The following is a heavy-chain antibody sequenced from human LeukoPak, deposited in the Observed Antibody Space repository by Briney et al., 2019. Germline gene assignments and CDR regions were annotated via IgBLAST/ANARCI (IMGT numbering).Heavy chain of an antibody. J-gene: IGHJ4*02. V-gene: IGHV3-33*06. CDR1: GFSFSSYA. CDR2: IWYDGSNQ. CDR3: VKSGPDFGDLPSEYYFDF. Sequence: GGSLRLSCAASGFSFSSYAMHWVRQAPGKGLEWVAVIWYDGSNQYYADSVRGRFTISRDNSKNTLHLQMNSLRAEDTAAYYCVKSGPDFGDLPSEYYFDFWGQGALVTVSS. D-gene: IGHD4-17*01.